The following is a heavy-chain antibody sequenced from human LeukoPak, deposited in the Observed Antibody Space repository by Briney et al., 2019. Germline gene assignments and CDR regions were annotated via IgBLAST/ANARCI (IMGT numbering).Heavy chain of an antibody. V-gene: IGHV3-23*01. CDR2: FSGSVDTT. Sequence: GGSLRLSCAASGFTFSTYAMNWVRQAPGKGLEWGSTFSGSVDTTYYADSVKGRFTISRDNSKNTLYLQMDTLTAEDTAVYYCAKDQGASSYSFDYWGRGTLVTVSS. D-gene: IGHD1-26*01. CDR3: AKDQGASSYSFDY. J-gene: IGHJ4*02. CDR1: GFTFSTYA.